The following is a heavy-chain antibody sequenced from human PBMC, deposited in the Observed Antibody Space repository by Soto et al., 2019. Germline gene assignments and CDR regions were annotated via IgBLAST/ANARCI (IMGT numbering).Heavy chain of an antibody. CDR1: GGSISSSSYY. J-gene: IGHJ3*02. CDR2: IYYSGST. V-gene: IGHV4-39*01. Sequence: SETLSLTCTVSGGSISSSSYYWGWIRQPPGKGLEWIGSIYYSGSTYYNPSLKSRVTISVDTSKNQFSLKLSSVTAADTAVYYCARPTTVTTFVYAFDIWGQGTMVTVSS. D-gene: IGHD4-17*01. CDR3: ARPTTVTTFVYAFDI.